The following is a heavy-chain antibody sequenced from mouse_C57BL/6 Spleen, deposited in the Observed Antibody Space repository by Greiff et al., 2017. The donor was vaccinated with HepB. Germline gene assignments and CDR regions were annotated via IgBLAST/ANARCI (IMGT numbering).Heavy chain of an antibody. D-gene: IGHD2-4*01. V-gene: IGHV1-52*01. Sequence: QVQLQQPGAELVRPGSSVKLSCKASGYTFTSYWMHWVKQRPIQGLEWIGNIDPSDSETHYNQKFKDKATLTVDKSSSTAYMQLSSLTSEDSAVYYCAREYYDYGGVYYAMDYWGQGTSVTVSS. CDR2: IDPSDSET. CDR3: AREYYDYGGVYYAMDY. CDR1: GYTFTSYW. J-gene: IGHJ4*01.